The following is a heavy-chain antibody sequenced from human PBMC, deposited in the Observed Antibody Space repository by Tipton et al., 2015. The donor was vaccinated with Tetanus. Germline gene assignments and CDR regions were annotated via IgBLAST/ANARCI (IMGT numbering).Heavy chain of an antibody. Sequence: LRLSCTVSGGSISSSNYYWGWIRQPPGKGLEWIGRIYYSGSTSYNPSLKSRVTISVDTSKNQFSLELNSVTAADTAVYYCARGTGKYSAGDYWGQGTLVTVSS. CDR1: GGSISSSNYY. V-gene: IGHV4-39*01. J-gene: IGHJ4*02. CDR2: IYYSGST. CDR3: ARGTGKYSAGDY. D-gene: IGHD4-11*01.